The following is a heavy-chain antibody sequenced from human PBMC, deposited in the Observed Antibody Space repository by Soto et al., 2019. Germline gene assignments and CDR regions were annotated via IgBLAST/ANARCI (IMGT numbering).Heavy chain of an antibody. Sequence: GGSLRLSCAASGFTFSSYWMSWVRQAPGKGLEWVANIKQDGSEKYYVDSVKGRFTISRDNAKNSLYLQMNSLRAEDTAVYYCAREKDIVVVPAAIHDGIFDYWGQGTLVTVSS. D-gene: IGHD2-2*02. CDR3: AREKDIVVVPAAIHDGIFDY. V-gene: IGHV3-7*03. J-gene: IGHJ4*02. CDR2: IKQDGSEK. CDR1: GFTFSSYW.